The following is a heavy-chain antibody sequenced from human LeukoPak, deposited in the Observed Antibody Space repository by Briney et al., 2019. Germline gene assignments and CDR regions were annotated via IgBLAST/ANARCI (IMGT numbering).Heavy chain of an antibody. J-gene: IGHJ4*02. V-gene: IGHV3-30*02. CDR3: AKDSSGSYNYFDY. CDR1: GFTFSHYF. Sequence: GGSLRLSCAASGFTFSHYFMSWVRQAPGKGLEWVTFIRYDGSDKYYADSVKGRFTISRDNSKNTLYLQMNGLRAEDTAFYYCAKDSSGSYNYFDYWGQGTLVTVSS. CDR2: IRYDGSDK. D-gene: IGHD1-26*01.